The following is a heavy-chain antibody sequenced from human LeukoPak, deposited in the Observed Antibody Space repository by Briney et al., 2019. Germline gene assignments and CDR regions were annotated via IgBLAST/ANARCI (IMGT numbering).Heavy chain of an antibody. CDR2: IIPIFGIA. J-gene: IGHJ4*02. Sequence: ASVKVSCKASGGTSSSYAISWVRQAPGQGLEWMGRIIPIFGIANYAQKFQGRVTITADKSTSTAYMELSSLRSEDTAVYYCARDSYDSSGYYPAESDYWGQGTLVTVSS. V-gene: IGHV1-69*04. CDR3: ARDSYDSSGYYPAESDY. CDR1: GGTSSSYA. D-gene: IGHD3-22*01.